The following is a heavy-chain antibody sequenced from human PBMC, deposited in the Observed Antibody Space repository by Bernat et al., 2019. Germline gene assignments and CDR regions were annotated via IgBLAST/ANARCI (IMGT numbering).Heavy chain of an antibody. CDR1: GFTFGDYA. CDR2: IRSKAYGGTT. D-gene: IGHD2-2*01. CDR3: TRDSIYCSSTSCYPYNWFDP. V-gene: IGHV3-49*03. Sequence: EVQLVESGGGLVQPGRSLRLSCTASGFTFGDYAMSWFRQAPGKGLEWVGFIRSKAYGGTTEYAASVTGRFTISRDDYKSIAYLQMNSLKTEDTAVYYCTRDSIYCSSTSCYPYNWFDPWGQGTLVTVSS. J-gene: IGHJ5*02.